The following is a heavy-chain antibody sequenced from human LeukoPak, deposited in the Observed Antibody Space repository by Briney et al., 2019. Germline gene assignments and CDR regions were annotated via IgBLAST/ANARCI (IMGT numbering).Heavy chain of an antibody. D-gene: IGHD3-22*01. J-gene: IGHJ5*02. CDR1: GFTFSSYA. CDR3: ARDRSGYYPSWFDP. CDR2: ISYDGSNK. V-gene: IGHV3-30*04. Sequence: PGGSLRLSCAASGFTFSSYAMHWVRQAPGKGLEWVAVISYDGSNKHYADSVKGRFTISRDNSKNTLYLQMNSLRAEDTAVYYCARDRSGYYPSWFDPWGQGTLVTVSS.